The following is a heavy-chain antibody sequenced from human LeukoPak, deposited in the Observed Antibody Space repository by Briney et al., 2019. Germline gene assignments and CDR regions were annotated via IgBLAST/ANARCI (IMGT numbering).Heavy chain of an antibody. CDR2: IWYDGSNK. CDR1: GFTFSSYG. CDR3: ARGDGYNDAEYLQH. V-gene: IGHV3-33*01. D-gene: IGHD5-24*01. J-gene: IGHJ1*01. Sequence: GGSLRLSCVASGFTFSSYGMHWVRQAPGKGLEWVAVIWYDGSNKYYGDSVKGRFTISRDNSKKTLYLQMNSLRVEDTAVYYCARGDGYNDAEYLQHWGQGTLVTVS.